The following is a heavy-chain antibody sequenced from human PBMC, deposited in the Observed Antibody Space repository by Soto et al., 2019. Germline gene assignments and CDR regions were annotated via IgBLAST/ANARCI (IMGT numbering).Heavy chain of an antibody. Sequence: GGSLRLACAASGFTFSSFWMSWVRQAPGKGLEWLANIKQDGSEKYYVDSVKGRFTISRDNAKNSLYLQMDSLRAEDTAVYYCARAQTSAWCVTYWGQGTLVTVSS. CDR1: GFTFSSFW. CDR3: ARAQTSAWCVTY. V-gene: IGHV3-7*01. CDR2: IKQDGSEK. J-gene: IGHJ4*02. D-gene: IGHD6-19*01.